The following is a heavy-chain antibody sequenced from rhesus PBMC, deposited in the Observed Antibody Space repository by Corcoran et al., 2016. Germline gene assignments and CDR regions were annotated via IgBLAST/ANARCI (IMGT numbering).Heavy chain of an antibody. CDR1: GASISSYW. CDR3: ARGGSFLDS. CDR2: INGNSGST. Sequence: QVQLQESGPGLVKPSETLSLICAVSGASISSYWGNWICQPPRKGLEWIGKINGNSGSTNYNPSRKSRVTISKDTSKNQFSLKLSSVTAADTAVYYCARGGSFLDSWGQGVVVTVSS. D-gene: IGHD3-34*01. J-gene: IGHJ6*01. V-gene: IGHV4-80*01.